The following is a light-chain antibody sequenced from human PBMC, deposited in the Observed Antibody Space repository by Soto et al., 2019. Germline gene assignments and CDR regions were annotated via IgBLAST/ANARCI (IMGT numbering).Light chain of an antibody. CDR2: DAS. CDR1: QSVSSY. J-gene: IGKJ5*01. CDR3: QQRSNWPLIT. Sequence: EIVCTRSPATLSLSPGERATLLWRASQSVSSYLARYQQKPCQAHRLIIYDASNRATGIPARFSGSVSGTAFTPTISRLEPADFAVYYGQQRSNWPLITSGQGTKLDIK. V-gene: IGKV3-11*01.